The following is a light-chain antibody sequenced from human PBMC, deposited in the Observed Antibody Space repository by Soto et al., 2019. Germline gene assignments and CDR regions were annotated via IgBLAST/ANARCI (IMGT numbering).Light chain of an antibody. V-gene: IGKV2-24*01. Sequence: DVVLTQTPLSSPVTLGQPASISCRSSQSLLHSDGTTYLSWLHQRPGQPPRLLIYSVSNRFSGXPXRCXGSGAGTDFTLKISRVEAEDVGVYYCMQATQYPPYTFGQGTKLEI. CDR1: QSLLHSDGTTY. J-gene: IGKJ2*01. CDR3: MQATQYPPYT. CDR2: SVS.